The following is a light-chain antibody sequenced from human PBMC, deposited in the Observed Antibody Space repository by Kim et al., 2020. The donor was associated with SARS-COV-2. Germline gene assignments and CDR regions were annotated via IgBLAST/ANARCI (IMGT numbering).Light chain of an antibody. V-gene: IGKV3-15*01. CDR2: GAF. CDR1: QSINSN. J-gene: IGKJ4*01. Sequence: EIVMTQSPATLSVSPGERATLSCRASQSINSNLAWYQQKPGQAPRLLIYGAFTRTTGIPARFSGSGSGTEFTLTISSLQSEDFAVYYCQQYNNWPLTFGGGTKVDIK. CDR3: QQYNNWPLT.